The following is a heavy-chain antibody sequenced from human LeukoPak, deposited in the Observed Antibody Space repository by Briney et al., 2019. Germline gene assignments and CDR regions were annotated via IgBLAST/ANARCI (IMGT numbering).Heavy chain of an antibody. CDR2: IYYSGST. D-gene: IGHD5-18*01. V-gene: IGHV4-28*01. J-gene: IGHJ5*02. CDR3: ARNVDTVMAGGGWFDP. Sequence: SDTLSLTCAVSGYSISSSNWWGWIRQPPGKGLEWIGYIYYSGSTYYNPSLKSRVTMSVDTSKNQFSLKLSSVTAVDTAVYYCARNVDTVMAGGGWFDPWGQGTLVTVSS. CDR1: GYSISSSNW.